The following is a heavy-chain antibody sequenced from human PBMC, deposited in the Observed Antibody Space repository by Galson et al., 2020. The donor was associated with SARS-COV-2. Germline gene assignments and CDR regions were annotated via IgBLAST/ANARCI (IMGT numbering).Heavy chain of an antibody. D-gene: IGHD2-2*01. CDR3: ARQGNQLRYXXXXXMXX. Sequence: KIGESLKISCKGSGYSFTSYWICWVRQMPGKGLEWMGIIYPGDSDTRYSPSFQGQVTISADKSISTAYLQWSSLKASDTAMYYCARQGNQLRYXXXXXMXXWGQGTTVTVSS. CDR2: IYPGDSDT. J-gene: IGHJ6*02. V-gene: IGHV5-51*01. CDR1: GYSFTSYW.